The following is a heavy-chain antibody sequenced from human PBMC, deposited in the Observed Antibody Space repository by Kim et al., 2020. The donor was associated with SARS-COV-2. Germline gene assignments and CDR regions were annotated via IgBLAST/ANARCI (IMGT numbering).Heavy chain of an antibody. CDR2: IYYSGST. Sequence: SETLSLTCTVSGGSVNSGSYYWSWIRQPPGKGLEWIGCIYYSGSTNYNPSLKSRVTISVDTSKNQFSLKLTSVTAADTAVYYCARTLVSSGWYGGHFDYWGQGTLVTVSS. D-gene: IGHD6-19*01. CDR3: ARTLVSSGWYGGHFDY. V-gene: IGHV4-61*01. CDR1: GGSVNSGSYY. J-gene: IGHJ4*02.